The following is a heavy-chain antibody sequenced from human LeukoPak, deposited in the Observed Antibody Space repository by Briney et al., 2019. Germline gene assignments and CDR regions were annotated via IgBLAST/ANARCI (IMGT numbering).Heavy chain of an antibody. CDR1: GGSISSSSYY. D-gene: IGHD3-22*01. J-gene: IGHJ4*02. CDR2: IYYSGST. Sequence: SETLSLTCTVSGGSISSSSYYWGWIRQPPGKGLEWIGSIYYSGSTYYNPPLKSRVTISVDTSKNQFSLKLSSVTAADTAVYYCARLEYYYDSSGSQRDYWGQGTLVTVSS. V-gene: IGHV4-39*01. CDR3: ARLEYYYDSSGSQRDY.